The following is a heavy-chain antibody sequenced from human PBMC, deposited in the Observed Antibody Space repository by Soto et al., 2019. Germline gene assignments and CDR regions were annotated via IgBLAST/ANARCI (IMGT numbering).Heavy chain of an antibody. J-gene: IGHJ6*03. CDR2: IYYSGST. D-gene: IGHD4-17*01. V-gene: IGHV4-59*01. Sequence: QVQLQESGPGLVKPSETLSLTCTVSGGSISSYYWSWIRQPPGKGLEWIGYIYYSGSTNYNPSLKSRVTISVDTSKNQFSLKLSSVTAADTAVYYCARDNGDAGFYYYYMDVWGKGTTVTVSS. CDR3: ARDNGDAGFYYYYMDV. CDR1: GGSISSYY.